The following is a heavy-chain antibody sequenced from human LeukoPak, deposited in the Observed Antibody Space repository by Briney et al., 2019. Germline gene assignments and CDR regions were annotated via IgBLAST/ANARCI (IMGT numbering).Heavy chain of an antibody. J-gene: IGHJ4*02. V-gene: IGHV5-51*01. CDR3: ARKPVGATTGFFDY. CDR2: IYPGDSDT. Sequence: ESLKISCKGSGYSFTSYWIGWVRRMPGKGLEGMGIIYPGDSDTRYSPSFQGQVAISADKSISTAYLQWSSLKASDTAMYYCARKPVGATTGFFDYWGQGTLVTVSS. CDR1: GYSFTSYW. D-gene: IGHD1-26*01.